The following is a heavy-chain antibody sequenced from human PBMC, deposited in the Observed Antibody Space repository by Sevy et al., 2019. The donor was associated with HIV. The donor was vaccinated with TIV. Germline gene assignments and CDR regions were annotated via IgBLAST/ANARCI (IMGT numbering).Heavy chain of an antibody. D-gene: IGHD1-26*01. J-gene: IGHJ2*01. CDR2: FYSSGNT. CDR1: GGSISGTY. V-gene: IGHV4-4*07. CDR3: ARPSYTGSSFWYFDL. Sequence: SETLSLTCTVSGGSISGTYWTWIRQLAGKGLEWIGTFYSSGNTDYNPSLKSRVTMSVDTSKNQFSLNLSSVTAADTAVYYCARPSYTGSSFWYFDLWGRGTLVTVSS.